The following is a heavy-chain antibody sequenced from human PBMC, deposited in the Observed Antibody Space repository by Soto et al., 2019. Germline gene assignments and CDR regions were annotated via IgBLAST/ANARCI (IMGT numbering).Heavy chain of an antibody. D-gene: IGHD2-2*01. J-gene: IGHJ5*02. V-gene: IGHV3-21*01. CDR2: ISSTTNYI. CDR3: TRGGDIVVAPAAPDWFDP. Sequence: TGWSLRLSCAASGFTFTRYSMNWVRQAPGKGLEWVSSISSTTNYIYYADSMKGRFTVSRDNAKNSVYLEMNSLSAEDTAVYYCTRGGDIVVAPAAPDWFDPWGQGT. CDR1: GFTFTRYS.